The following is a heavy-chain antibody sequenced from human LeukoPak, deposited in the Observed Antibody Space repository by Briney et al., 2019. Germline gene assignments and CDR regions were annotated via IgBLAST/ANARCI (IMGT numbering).Heavy chain of an antibody. V-gene: IGHV3-11*01. CDR1: GFTFSDYY. J-gene: IGHJ6*02. D-gene: IGHD2-2*01. CDR3: ARSGDIVVVPAAGYYYGMDV. Sequence: GGSLRLSCAASGFTFSDYYMSWIRQAPGKGLEWVSYISSSGSTIYYADSAKGRFSISRDNAKNSLYLQMNSLRAEDTAVYYCARSGDIVVVPAAGYYYGMDVWGQGTTVTVSS. CDR2: ISSSGSTI.